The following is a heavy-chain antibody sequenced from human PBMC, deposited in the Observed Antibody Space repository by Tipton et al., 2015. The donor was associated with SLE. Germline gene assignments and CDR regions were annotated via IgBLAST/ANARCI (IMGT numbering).Heavy chain of an antibody. CDR2: INPSGGST. D-gene: IGHD5-18*01. J-gene: IGHJ4*02. CDR3: ARGGEYSYGLDY. CDR1: GFSFISYY. V-gene: IGHV1-46*01. Sequence: QSGPEVKKPGASVRLSCKASGFSFISYYMHWVRQAPGQGLEWMGIINPSGGSTSYAQKFQGRVTMTRDTSTSTVYMELSSLRSEDTAVYYCARGGEYSYGLDYWGQGTLVTVSS.